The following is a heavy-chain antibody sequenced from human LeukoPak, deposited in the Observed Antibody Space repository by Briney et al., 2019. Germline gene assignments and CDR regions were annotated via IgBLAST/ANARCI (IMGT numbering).Heavy chain of an antibody. CDR3: AKGLGGSYYGMAAAFDI. V-gene: IGHV3-7*03. J-gene: IGHJ3*02. CDR2: IKQDGSEK. CDR1: GFTFSSYW. Sequence: GGSLRLSCAASGFTFSSYWMSWVRQAPGKGLEWVANIKQDGSEKYYVDSVKGRFTISRDNAKNSLYLQMNSLRAEDMALYYCAKGLGGSYYGMAAAFDIWGQGTMVTVSS. D-gene: IGHD1-26*01.